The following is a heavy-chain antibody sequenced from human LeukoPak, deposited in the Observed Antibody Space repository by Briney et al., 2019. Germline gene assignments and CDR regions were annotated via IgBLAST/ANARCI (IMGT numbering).Heavy chain of an antibody. CDR3: ARPTRLWYFDY. CDR2: IYYSGST. CDR1: GGSISSSSYY. D-gene: IGHD2-21*01. Sequence: SGTLSLTCTVSGGSISSSSYYWGWNRQPPGKGLEWIGSIYYSGSTYYNPSLKSRVTISVDTSKNQFSLKLSSVTAADTAVYYCARPTRLWYFDYWGQGTLVTVSS. J-gene: IGHJ4*02. V-gene: IGHV4-39*01.